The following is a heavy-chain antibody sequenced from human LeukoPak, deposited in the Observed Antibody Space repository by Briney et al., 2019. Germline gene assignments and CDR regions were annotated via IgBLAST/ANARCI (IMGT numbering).Heavy chain of an antibody. CDR3: ARHASGHYFDS. CDR2: IWFDGSDK. Sequence: GRSLRLSCVASGFTFSNYGMHWVRQAPGKGLERVAIIWFDGSDKYYADSVKGRVTISRDNSKNTLYLQMNSLRAEDTAVYYCARHASGHYFDSWGQGTLVTVSS. D-gene: IGHD2-15*01. CDR1: GFTFSNYG. J-gene: IGHJ4*02. V-gene: IGHV3-33*01.